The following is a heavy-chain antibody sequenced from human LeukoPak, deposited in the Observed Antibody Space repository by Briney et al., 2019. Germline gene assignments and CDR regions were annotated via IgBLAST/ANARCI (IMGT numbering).Heavy chain of an antibody. D-gene: IGHD3-10*01. Sequence: GGSLRLPCVASGFYFGTYGVNWVRQAPGKGLEWVALISYDGNAEYYAESVKGRFTIARDNAQDTLYLQMNSLRPEDTALYYCAKDRLSHIYFGEFDSWGQGTLVTVSS. V-gene: IGHV3-30*18. CDR1: GFYFGTYG. CDR2: ISYDGNAE. CDR3: AKDRLSHIYFGEFDS. J-gene: IGHJ4*02.